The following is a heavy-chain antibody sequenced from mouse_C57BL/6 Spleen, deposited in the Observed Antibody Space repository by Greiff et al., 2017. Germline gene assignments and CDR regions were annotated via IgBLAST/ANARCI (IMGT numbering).Heavy chain of an antibody. J-gene: IGHJ3*01. CDR2: LDPETGGT. CDR3: TNYGSSYGFAY. D-gene: IGHD1-1*01. Sequence: VQLQQSGAELVRPGASVTLSCKASGYTFTDYEMHWVKQTPVHGLEWIGALDPETGGTAYNQKFKGKDILTADKSSSTAYMELRSLTSEDSAVYYCTNYGSSYGFAYWGQGTLVTVSA. V-gene: IGHV1-15*01. CDR1: GYTFTDYE.